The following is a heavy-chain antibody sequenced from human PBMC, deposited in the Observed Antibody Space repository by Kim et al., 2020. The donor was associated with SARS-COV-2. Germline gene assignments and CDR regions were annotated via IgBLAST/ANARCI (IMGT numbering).Heavy chain of an antibody. J-gene: IGHJ4*02. V-gene: IGHV3-43*02. D-gene: IGHD3-9*01. Sequence: GGSLRLSCAASGFTFDDYAMHWVRQAPGKGLEWVSLISGDGVSTYYADSVKGRFTISRDNSKNSLYLQMNSLRTEDTALYYCAKDIGDVLRYFDWLGKGNDYWGQGTLVTVSS. CDR1: GFTFDDYA. CDR3: AKDIGDVLRYFDWLGKGNDY. CDR2: ISGDGVST.